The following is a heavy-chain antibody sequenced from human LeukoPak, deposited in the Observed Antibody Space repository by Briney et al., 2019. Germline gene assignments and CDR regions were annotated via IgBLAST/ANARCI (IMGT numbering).Heavy chain of an antibody. V-gene: IGHV3-30*18. CDR3: AKAGRDCSGASCYNYGMDG. J-gene: IGHJ6*02. CDR2: ISSDGNDK. Sequence: PGGSLRLSCAVSGFTFSTCGMHWVRQAPGKGLEWVAVISSDGNDKYYAVSVKGRFTISRDNSKNTLYLQMNSLRAEDTAVYYCAKAGRDCSGASCYNYGMDGWGQGTTVTVSS. D-gene: IGHD2-15*01. CDR1: GFTFSTCG.